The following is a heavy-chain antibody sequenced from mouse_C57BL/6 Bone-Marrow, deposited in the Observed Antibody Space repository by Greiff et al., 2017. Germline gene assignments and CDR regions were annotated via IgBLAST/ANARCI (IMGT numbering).Heavy chain of an antibody. D-gene: IGHD2-3*01. Sequence: VKLQQPGAELVMPGASVKLSCKASGYTFTSYWMHWVKQRPGQGLEWIGEIDPSDSYTNYNQKFKGKSTLTVDKSSITAYMQLSSLTSEDSAVYYGARGGYYVPFAYWGQGKLVTVSA. V-gene: IGHV1-69*01. CDR1: GYTFTSYW. CDR2: IDPSDSYT. J-gene: IGHJ3*01. CDR3: ARGGYYVPFAY.